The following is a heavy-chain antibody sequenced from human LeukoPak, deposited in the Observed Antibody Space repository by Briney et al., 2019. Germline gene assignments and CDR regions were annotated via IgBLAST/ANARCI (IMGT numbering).Heavy chain of an antibody. Sequence: ASVKVSCKTSGFTFTSYGISWVRQAPGQGLEWVGWISGYNGATNYAQKFRDRLTMTTDTSTTTAYMELRSLRSDDTVVYYCAKDRSSSAREDWGQGTLVTVSS. CDR1: GFTFTSYG. V-gene: IGHV1-18*01. D-gene: IGHD2-2*01. CDR2: ISGYNGAT. J-gene: IGHJ4*02. CDR3: AKDRSSSARED.